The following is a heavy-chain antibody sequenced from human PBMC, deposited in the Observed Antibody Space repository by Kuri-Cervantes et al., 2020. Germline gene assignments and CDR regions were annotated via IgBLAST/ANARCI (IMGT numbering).Heavy chain of an antibody. J-gene: IGHJ4*02. V-gene: IGHV4-59*01. Sequence: SETLSLTCTVSGGSISSYYWSWIRQPPGKGLEWIGYIYYSGSTNYNPSLKSRVTISVDTSKNQFSLKVTSVTAADTAVYYCASFPYYYDSSDDYWGQGTLVTVSS. D-gene: IGHD3-22*01. CDR2: IYYSGST. CDR3: ASFPYYYDSSDDY. CDR1: GGSISSYY.